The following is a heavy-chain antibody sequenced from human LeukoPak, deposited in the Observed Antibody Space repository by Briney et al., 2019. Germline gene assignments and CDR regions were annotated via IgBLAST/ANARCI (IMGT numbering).Heavy chain of an antibody. Sequence: PSETLSLTCTVSGGSISSYYWSWIRQPPGQALEWIGYIYYSGSTNYNPALKSRVTISVDTSKNQFSLKLSSVTAADTAVYYCARQRGRWDSFDYWGQGTLVTVSS. J-gene: IGHJ4*02. CDR3: ARQRGRWDSFDY. V-gene: IGHV4-59*08. D-gene: IGHD1-26*01. CDR1: GGSISSYY. CDR2: IYYSGST.